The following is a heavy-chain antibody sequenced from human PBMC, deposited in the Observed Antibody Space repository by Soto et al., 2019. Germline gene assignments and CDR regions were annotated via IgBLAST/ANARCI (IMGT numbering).Heavy chain of an antibody. Sequence: GGSLRLSCAASGFTFSSYSMNWVRQAPGKGLEWVSSISSSSSYIYYADSVKGRFTISRDNAKNSLYLQMNSLRAEDTAVYYCARAFDSSSPFDYWGQGTLVTVYS. V-gene: IGHV3-21*01. CDR3: ARAFDSSSPFDY. D-gene: IGHD6-13*01. J-gene: IGHJ4*02. CDR2: ISSSSSYI. CDR1: GFTFSSYS.